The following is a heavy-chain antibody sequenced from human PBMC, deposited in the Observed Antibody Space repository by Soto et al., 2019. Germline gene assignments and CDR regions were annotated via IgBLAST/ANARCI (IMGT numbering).Heavy chain of an antibody. CDR1: GYTFTSYG. CDR2: ISAYNGNT. Sequence: ASVKVSCKASGYTFTSYGISWVRQAPGQGLEWMGWISAYNGNTNYAQKLQGRVTMTTDTSTSTAYMELRSLGSDDTAVYYCARDRAVAGGYNWFDPWGQGTLVTVSS. J-gene: IGHJ5*02. CDR3: ARDRAVAGGYNWFDP. V-gene: IGHV1-18*01. D-gene: IGHD6-19*01.